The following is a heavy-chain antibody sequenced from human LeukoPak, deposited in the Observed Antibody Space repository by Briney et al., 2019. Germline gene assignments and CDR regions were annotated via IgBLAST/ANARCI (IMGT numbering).Heavy chain of an antibody. Sequence: ASVKVSCKASGYTFTSYDINWVRQATGQGLEWMGWMNPNSGNTGYAQKFQGRVTMTRNTSISTAYMELSSLRSEDTAVYYCARITIFGVVTPPYYGMDVWGQGTTVTVSS. CDR3: ARITIFGVVTPPYYGMDV. CDR1: GYTFTSYD. CDR2: MNPNSGNT. V-gene: IGHV1-8*01. J-gene: IGHJ6*02. D-gene: IGHD3-3*01.